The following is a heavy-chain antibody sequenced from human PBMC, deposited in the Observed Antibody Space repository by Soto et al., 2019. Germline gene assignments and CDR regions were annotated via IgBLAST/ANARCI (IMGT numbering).Heavy chain of an antibody. CDR3: ARGGDSGYYWYFDY. CDR2: VFSSVTT. CDR1: GDSLTSYY. J-gene: IGHJ4*02. V-gene: IGHV4-4*07. D-gene: IGHD3-22*01. Sequence: SETLSLTCTVSGDSLTSYYWTWIRQAAGKRLECIGRVFSSVTTNYNTSLKSRVTMSVDTSKNQLSLKLTSVTAADTAVYYCARGGDSGYYWYFDYWGQGALVTVSS.